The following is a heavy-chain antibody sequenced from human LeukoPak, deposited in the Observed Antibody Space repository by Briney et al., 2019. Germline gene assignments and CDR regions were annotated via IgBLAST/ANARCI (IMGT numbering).Heavy chain of an antibody. CDR1: GITSNNYW. CDR3: VRGLFYFDS. J-gene: IGHJ4*02. Sequence: GGSLRLSCLASGITSNNYWMAWVRQAPGKGLEWMANINEDESEKYYVDSVSGRFTISRDNAKNSLYLHMNNLRAEDTAVYFCVRGLFYFDSWGQGTLVTVSS. V-gene: IGHV3-7*01. CDR2: INEDESEK.